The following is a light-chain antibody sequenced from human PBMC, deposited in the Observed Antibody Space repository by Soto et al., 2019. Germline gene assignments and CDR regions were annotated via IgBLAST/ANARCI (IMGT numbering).Light chain of an antibody. Sequence: QSALTQPAPVSGSPGQSITISCTGTSSDVGGYNYVSWYQQHPGKAPKLMIYDVSNRPSGVSNRFSGSKSGNTASLTISGLQAEDEADYYCSSYTSSSTLGFGTGTKVTVL. CDR1: SSDVGGYNY. CDR3: SSYTSSSTLG. CDR2: DVS. J-gene: IGLJ1*01. V-gene: IGLV2-14*01.